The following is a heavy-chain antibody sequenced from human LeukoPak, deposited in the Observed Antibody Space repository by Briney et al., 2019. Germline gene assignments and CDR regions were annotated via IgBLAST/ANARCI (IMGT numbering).Heavy chain of an antibody. D-gene: IGHD6-13*01. CDR1: GFTFSNYD. V-gene: IGHV3-13*01. CDR3: ASSPADSSSCDAIVN. Sequence: GGSLRLSCAASGFTFSNYDMHWVRQAAGKGLEWVSGIGTSGDTDYSGSVKGRFTISRENARNSLDLQMSSLGAGDTAVHYCASSPADSSSCDAIVNWGQGTLVTVSS. CDR2: IGTSGDT. J-gene: IGHJ4*02.